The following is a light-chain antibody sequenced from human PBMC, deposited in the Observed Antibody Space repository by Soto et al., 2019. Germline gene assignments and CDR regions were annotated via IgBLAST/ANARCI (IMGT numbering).Light chain of an antibody. CDR1: QSISRW. CDR2: DVS. V-gene: IGKV1-5*01. Sequence: DIQMTQSPSTLSASLRDRVTITCRASQSISRWLAWYQQKPGKAPKLLISDVSNLERGVPSRFSGSGSGTEFTLTISSLETDDVATYYCQQYSSYASFGQGTKVDIK. CDR3: QQYSSYAS. J-gene: IGKJ1*01.